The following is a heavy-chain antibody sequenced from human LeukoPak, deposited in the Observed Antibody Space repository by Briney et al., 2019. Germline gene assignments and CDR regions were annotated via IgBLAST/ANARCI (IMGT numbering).Heavy chain of an antibody. CDR3: ARDGTYYDILTGYSYDAFDI. Sequence: GGSLRLSCAASGFSFSSYYMYWVRQAPGKGLEWVSYISSSSSTIYYADSVKGRFTISRDNAKNSLYLQMNSLRDEDTAVYYCARDGTYYDILTGYSYDAFDIWGQGTMVTVSS. V-gene: IGHV3-48*02. D-gene: IGHD3-9*01. CDR1: GFSFSSYY. J-gene: IGHJ3*02. CDR2: ISSSSSTI.